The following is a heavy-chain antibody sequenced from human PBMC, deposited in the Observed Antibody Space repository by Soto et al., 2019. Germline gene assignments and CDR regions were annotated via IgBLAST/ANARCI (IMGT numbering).Heavy chain of an antibody. J-gene: IGHJ6*03. Sequence: PGGFLRLSCAASGFTFSNYAMDWVRQAPGKVLEYVSGISSNGVGTYYANTVKDRFTISRDNSKNTLYLQMGSLRAEDMAVYYCARREQSDYYYMDVWGKGTSVTVSS. V-gene: IGHV3-64*01. CDR1: GFTFSNYA. CDR2: ISSNGVGT. D-gene: IGHD6-19*01. CDR3: ARREQSDYYYMDV.